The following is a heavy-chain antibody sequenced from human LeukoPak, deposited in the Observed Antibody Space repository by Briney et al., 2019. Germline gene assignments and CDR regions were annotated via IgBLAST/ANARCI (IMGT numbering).Heavy chain of an antibody. CDR1: GFIFSTYN. CDR3: ARSGRYDSSGYYTYRFDY. J-gene: IGHJ4*02. V-gene: IGHV3-21*01. CDR2: ISSSSSYI. Sequence: GGSLRLSCTASGFIFSTYNMNWVRQAPGKGLEWVSSISSSSSYIYYADSVKGRFTISRDNAKNSLYLQMNSLRAEDTAVYYCARSGRYDSSGYYTYRFDYWGQGTLVTVSS. D-gene: IGHD3-22*01.